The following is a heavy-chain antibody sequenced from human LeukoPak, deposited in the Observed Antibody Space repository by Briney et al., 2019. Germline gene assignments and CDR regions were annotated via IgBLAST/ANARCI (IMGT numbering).Heavy chain of an antibody. D-gene: IGHD1-26*01. J-gene: IGHJ4*02. CDR1: GFPFDDKA. CDR2: IGRNSDST. V-gene: IGHV3-9*03. Sequence: GRSLRLSCAASGFPFDDKAMHWVRQAPGKGLEWVAGIGRNSDSTGYADSVKGRFTISRDNAKNSLYLQMNSLRAEDMALYYCVKDIGSGSYRYGGYFDYWGQGTLVTVSS. CDR3: VKDIGSGSYRYGGYFDY.